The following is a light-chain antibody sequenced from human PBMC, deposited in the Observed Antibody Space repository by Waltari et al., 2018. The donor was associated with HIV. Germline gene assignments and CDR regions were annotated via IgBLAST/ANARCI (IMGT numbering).Light chain of an antibody. J-gene: IGKJ4*01. CDR3: QQYNIWPPLT. CDR2: GAS. V-gene: IGKV3-15*01. CDR1: QSVSRN. Sequence: IVLMQSPALLSASPGETATLSCRASQSVSRNLAWYQQKPGQAPRPLLYGASTRATGIPARVRASGAGTEFTLTISSLQSEDFAVYYCQQYNIWPPLTFGGGTKVEMK.